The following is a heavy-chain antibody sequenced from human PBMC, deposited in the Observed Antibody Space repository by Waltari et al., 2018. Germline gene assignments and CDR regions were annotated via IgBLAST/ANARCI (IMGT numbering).Heavy chain of an antibody. CDR1: GFPFRRYN. D-gene: IGHD3-10*01. CDR3: ARAKTGDYYYYYMDV. Sequence: EVQLVESGGGLVQPGGSLRLSCAASGFPFRRYNMNWVRQAPGKGLEWLSYISSFGTTDYADSVKGRFTISRDNADNSLSLQMNSLRAEDTAVYYCARAKTGDYYYYYMDVWGKGTTVTISS. V-gene: IGHV3-48*04. J-gene: IGHJ6*03. CDR2: ISSFGTT.